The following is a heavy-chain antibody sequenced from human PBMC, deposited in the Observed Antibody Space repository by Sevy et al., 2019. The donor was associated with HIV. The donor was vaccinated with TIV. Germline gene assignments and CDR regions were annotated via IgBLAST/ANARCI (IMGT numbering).Heavy chain of an antibody. D-gene: IGHD6-19*01. CDR2: FDLEDGET. J-gene: IGHJ3*02. Sequence: ASVKVSCKVSGYTLTELFMHWVRQAPGKGLEWMGGFDLEDGETIYAQKFQGRVTMTEETSTETAYMELSSLRAEDTAGYYCATARGLVQAVGAFDIWGQGTMVTVSS. CDR3: ATARGLVQAVGAFDI. CDR1: GYTLTELF. V-gene: IGHV1-24*01.